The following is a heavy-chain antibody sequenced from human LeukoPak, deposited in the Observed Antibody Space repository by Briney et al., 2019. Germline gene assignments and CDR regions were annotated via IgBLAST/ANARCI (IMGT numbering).Heavy chain of an antibody. D-gene: IGHD3-22*01. Sequence: PSQTLSLTCSVSGDSISSGNYYWTWIRQPAGKGLEWIGRIYSTGSTDYNPSLKSRVTISVDTSKNQFSLRLSSVTAADTAVYYCARVTTGGYYNCRGQGTLVTVS. CDR3: ARVTTGGYYNC. CDR2: IYSTGST. CDR1: GDSISSGNYY. J-gene: IGHJ4*02. V-gene: IGHV4-61*02.